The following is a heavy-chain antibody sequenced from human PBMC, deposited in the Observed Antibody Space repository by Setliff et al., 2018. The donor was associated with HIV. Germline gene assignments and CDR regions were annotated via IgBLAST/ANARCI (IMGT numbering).Heavy chain of an antibody. D-gene: IGHD6-13*01. J-gene: IGHJ5*02. CDR2: IYTSGSI. CDR3: AREDGEYTSSPRWFDP. Sequence: KTSETLSLTCTVSGGSISRGSYYWSWIRQPAGKGLEWIGRIYTSGSIHYNPSLKSRVTISVDTSKNQFSLKVSSVNAPDTAVCFCAREDGEYTSSPRWFDPWGQGTQVTVSS. CDR1: GGSISRGSYY. V-gene: IGHV4-61*02.